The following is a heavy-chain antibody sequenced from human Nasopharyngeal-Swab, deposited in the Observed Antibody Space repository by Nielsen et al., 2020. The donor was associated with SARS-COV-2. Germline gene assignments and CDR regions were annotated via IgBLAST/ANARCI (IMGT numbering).Heavy chain of an antibody. CDR3: TTYGSGAFYV. J-gene: IGHJ3*01. V-gene: IGHV3-15*01. Sequence: GESLKISCEASGFTFSNACMTWVRQAPGKGLEWVGRIRDSGTTDYAAPVKGRFTISRDESRNTLYLQMNSLKTEDTAIYFCTTYGSGAFYVWGQGTMVTVSS. CDR1: GFTFSNAC. D-gene: IGHD4-17*01. CDR2: IRDSGTT.